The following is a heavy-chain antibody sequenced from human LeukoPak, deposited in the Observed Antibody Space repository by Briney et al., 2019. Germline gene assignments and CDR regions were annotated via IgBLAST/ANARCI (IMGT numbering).Heavy chain of an antibody. V-gene: IGHV3-11*01. D-gene: IGHD4-17*01. CDR2: ISSSGSSI. CDR3: ARGASDYGDYEDY. CDR1: GFTFSDYY. Sequence: PGGSLRLSCAASGFTFSDYYMSWIRQAPGKGLEWVSYISSSGSSIYYADSVKGRFTNSRDNAKNSLYLQMNSLRAEDTAVYYCARGASDYGDYEDYWGQGTLVTVSS. J-gene: IGHJ4*02.